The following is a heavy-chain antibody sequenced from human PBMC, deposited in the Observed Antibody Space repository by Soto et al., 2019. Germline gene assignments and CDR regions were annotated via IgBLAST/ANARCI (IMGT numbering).Heavy chain of an antibody. J-gene: IGHJ4*02. CDR2: IYPGDSDT. CDR3: ARSRGVGKLRFFPIHHPLVDY. Sequence: GESLKISCKGSGYSFTSYWIGWVRQMPGKGLEWMGIIYPGDSDTRYSPSFQGQVTISADKSISTAYLQWSSLKASDTAMYYCARSRGVGKLRFFPIHHPLVDYWGQGTLVTVSS. D-gene: IGHD3-3*01. CDR1: GYSFTSYW. V-gene: IGHV5-51*01.